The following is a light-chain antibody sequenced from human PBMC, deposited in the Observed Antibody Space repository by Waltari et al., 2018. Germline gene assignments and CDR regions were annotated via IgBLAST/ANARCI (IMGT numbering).Light chain of an antibody. CDR2: SAS. CDR1: QSIRSH. V-gene: IGKV1-39*01. CDR3: QQSYSLPYT. Sequence: DIRLTQSPSSLSASVGDRLTITCRASQSIRSHLNWYQQQPGRAPKLLMFSASTLKSGVPSRFSGSGSGTDVTLTISSVQPEDFATYFCQQSYSLPYTFGQGTKLEIK. J-gene: IGKJ2*01.